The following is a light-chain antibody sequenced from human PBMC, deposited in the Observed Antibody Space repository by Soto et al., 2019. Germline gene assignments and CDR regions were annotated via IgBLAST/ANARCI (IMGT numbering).Light chain of an antibody. Sequence: IVLTQSPGTLSLSPGERATLSCRASQSVSSSYLAWYQQKPGQAPRLLIYGASSMATGIPDRLSGSGSGNEVTRTISRRELADFGVYYCQQYGGSPVFTFGAGTKVDIK. CDR2: GAS. J-gene: IGKJ3*01. V-gene: IGKV3-20*01. CDR3: QQYGGSPVFT. CDR1: QSVSSSY.